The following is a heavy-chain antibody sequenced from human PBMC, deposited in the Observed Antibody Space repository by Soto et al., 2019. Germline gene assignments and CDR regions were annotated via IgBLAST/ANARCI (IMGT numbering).Heavy chain of an antibody. D-gene: IGHD3-22*01. Sequence: SETLSLTCTVSGGSISSYYWSWIRQPPGKGLEWIGYIYYSGSTNYNPSLKSRVTISVDTSKNQFSLKLSSVTAADTAVYYCARSSGYATPLDQWGQGTLVTVSS. CDR3: ARSSGYATPLDQ. J-gene: IGHJ4*02. CDR2: IYYSGST. V-gene: IGHV4-59*01. CDR1: GGSISSYY.